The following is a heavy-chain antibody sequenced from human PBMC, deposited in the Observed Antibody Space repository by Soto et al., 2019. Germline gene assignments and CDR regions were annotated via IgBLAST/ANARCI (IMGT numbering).Heavy chain of an antibody. D-gene: IGHD6-13*01. Sequence: GESLKISGKGSGYSFTSYWISWVRQMPGKGLEWMGRIDPSDSDTRYSPSFQGQVTISADKSISTAYLQWSSLKASDTAMYYCARTAAAGKYYYGMDVWGQGTTVTVSS. CDR1: GYSFTSYW. CDR2: IDPSDSDT. J-gene: IGHJ6*02. CDR3: ARTAAAGKYYYGMDV. V-gene: IGHV5-10-1*04.